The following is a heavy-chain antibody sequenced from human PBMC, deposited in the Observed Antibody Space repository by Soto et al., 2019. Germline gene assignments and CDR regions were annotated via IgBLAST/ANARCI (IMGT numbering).Heavy chain of an antibody. CDR3: ARATGYRAHYGMDV. J-gene: IGHJ6*02. Sequence: EVQLVESGGGLVQPGGSLRLSCAASGFTFSSYAMNWVRQAPGKGLEWVSYIGSGSATIYYADSVKGRFTVSRDNAKNSLYLQMNCLRDEDTAVFYCARATGYRAHYGMDVWGQGTTVTVSS. CDR2: IGSGSATI. D-gene: IGHD6-13*01. V-gene: IGHV3-48*02. CDR1: GFTFSSYA.